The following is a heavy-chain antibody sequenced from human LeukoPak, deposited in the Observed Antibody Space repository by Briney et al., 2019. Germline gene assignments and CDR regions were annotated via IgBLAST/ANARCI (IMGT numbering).Heavy chain of an antibody. V-gene: IGHV1-69*04. D-gene: IGHD2-2*01. CDR3: ARDHCVTSGCYEDYYYGLDV. CDR1: GGTFSSYA. J-gene: IGHJ6*02. CDR2: IIPILGIA. Sequence: ASVKVSCKASGGTFSSYAISWVRQAPGQGLEWMGRIIPILGIANYAQKFQGRVTITADKSTSTAYMELSRLTSDDTAVYYCARDHCVTSGCYEDYYYGLDVWGQGTTVTVSS.